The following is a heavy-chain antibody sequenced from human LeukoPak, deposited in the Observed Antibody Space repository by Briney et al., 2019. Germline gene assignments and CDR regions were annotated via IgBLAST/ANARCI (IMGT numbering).Heavy chain of an antibody. V-gene: IGHV2-5*01. J-gene: IGHJ4*02. Sequence: SSPTLVKPTHTLTRTGTFSWCSLIPSGVGKGLNRQPPGNAPECTEFIYWHDDKRYSPSLKSRLSITKDTSKNQVVLTMTNMDAVDTATYYCAHRLSSTSWYIVLFDYWGQGTLVTVSS. CDR1: WCSLIPSGVG. D-gene: IGHD2-2*02. CDR2: IYWHDDK. CDR3: AHRLSSTSWYIVLFDY.